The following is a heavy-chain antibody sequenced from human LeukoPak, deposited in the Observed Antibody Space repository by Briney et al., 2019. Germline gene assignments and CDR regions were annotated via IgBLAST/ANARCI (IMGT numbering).Heavy chain of an antibody. V-gene: IGHV3-23*01. J-gene: IGHJ4*02. CDR1: GFTFSNYA. CDR2: ISGSGIST. Sequence: GGSLRLSCATSGFTFSNYAMNWIRQAPGKGLEWVSAISGSGISTYYADSVKGRFTISRDNSRTTLYLQMDSLRAEDTAVYYCAKDVVTAHPWYFDYWGQGTLVTVSS. CDR3: AKDVVTAHPWYFDY. D-gene: IGHD2-21*02.